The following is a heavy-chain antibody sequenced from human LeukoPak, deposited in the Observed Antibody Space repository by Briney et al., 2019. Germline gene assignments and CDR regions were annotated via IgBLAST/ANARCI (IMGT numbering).Heavy chain of an antibody. D-gene: IGHD6-19*01. CDR2: ISGSGSTT. CDR3: ARDLGIAVADDAFDI. CDR1: GFNFDNYA. Sequence: GGSLRLSCAASGFNFDNYAMNWVRQAPGKGLEWVSGISGSGSTTYYADSVKGRFTISRDNAKNSLYLQMNSLRAEDTAVYYCARDLGIAVADDAFDIWGQGTMVTVSS. J-gene: IGHJ3*02. V-gene: IGHV3-48*03.